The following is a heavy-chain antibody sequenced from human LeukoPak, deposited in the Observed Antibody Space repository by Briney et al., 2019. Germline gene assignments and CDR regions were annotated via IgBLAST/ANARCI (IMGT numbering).Heavy chain of an antibody. D-gene: IGHD4-11*01. CDR3: ARDALYSNYLNP. Sequence: SVKVSCKASGGTFSSYAISWVRQAPGQGLEWMGGIIPIFGTANYAQKFQGRVTITADESTSTAYMELSSLRSEDTAVYYCARDALYSNYLNPWGQGTLVTVSS. CDR2: IIPIFGTA. J-gene: IGHJ5*02. V-gene: IGHV1-69*13. CDR1: GGTFSSYA.